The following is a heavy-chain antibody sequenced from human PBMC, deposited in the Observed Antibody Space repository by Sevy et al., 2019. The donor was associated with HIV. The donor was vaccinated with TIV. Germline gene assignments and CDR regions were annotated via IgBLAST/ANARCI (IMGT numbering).Heavy chain of an antibody. CDR3: ARVDCSGGSCYPLFNYYYMDV. V-gene: IGHV1-69*06. CDR1: GGTFSSYA. CDR2: IIPIFGTA. D-gene: IGHD2-15*01. Sequence: ASVKVSCKASGGTFSSYAISWVRQAPGQGLEWMGGIIPIFGTANYAQKFQGRVTITADKSTSTAYMGLSSLRSEDTAVYYCARVDCSGGSCYPLFNYYYMDVWGKGTTVTVSS. J-gene: IGHJ6*03.